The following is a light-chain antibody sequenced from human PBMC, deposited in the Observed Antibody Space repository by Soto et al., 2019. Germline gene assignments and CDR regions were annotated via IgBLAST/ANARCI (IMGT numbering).Light chain of an antibody. CDR3: QQYAGSPRT. CDR2: DAS. J-gene: IGKJ1*01. V-gene: IGKV3-20*01. CDR1: QSVSSRS. Sequence: EIVLTQSPGTLSLSPGERATLSCRASQSVSSRSLAWYQQKPGQAPRLLISDASNRAADIPDRVSGSGSGTEFTLTINRLEPEDFEVYYCQQYAGSPRTFGQGTKVDI.